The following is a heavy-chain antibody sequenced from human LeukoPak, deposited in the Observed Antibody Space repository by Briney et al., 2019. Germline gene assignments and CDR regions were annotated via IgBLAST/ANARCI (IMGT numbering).Heavy chain of an antibody. Sequence: GASVKVSCKASGYTFTGYYMHWVGQAPGQGLEWMGWINPNSGGTEYAQKFQGRVTMTRDTSISTAYMELSTLRSDATAVYYCARLQDYYRSGSPDYWGQGTLVTVSS. CDR3: ARLQDYYRSGSPDY. CDR2: INPNSGGT. J-gene: IGHJ4*02. V-gene: IGHV1-2*02. D-gene: IGHD3-10*01. CDR1: GYTFTGYY.